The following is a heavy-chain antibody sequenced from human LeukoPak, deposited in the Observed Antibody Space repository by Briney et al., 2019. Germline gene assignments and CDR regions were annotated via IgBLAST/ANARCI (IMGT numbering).Heavy chain of an antibody. CDR1: GFILSNHW. J-gene: IGHJ6*02. CDR3: ARNNDMDV. V-gene: IGHV3-7*03. Sequence: GGSLRLSCAASGFILSNHWMTWVRQAPGKGPEWVANMNKDGSEEYYVDSVKGRFTIFKDTAKNSLYLQMNNLRVEDTALYHCARNNDMDVWGQGTTVVVFS. CDR2: MNKDGSEE. D-gene: IGHD1/OR15-1a*01.